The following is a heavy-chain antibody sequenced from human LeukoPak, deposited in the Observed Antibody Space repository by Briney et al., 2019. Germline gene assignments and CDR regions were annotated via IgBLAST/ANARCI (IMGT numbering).Heavy chain of an antibody. CDR1: GFTFSNYA. D-gene: IGHD1-26*01. Sequence: GGSLRLSCAASGFTFSNYAMNWVRQAPGKGLEWVPTISGSGGSTYYADSVKGRFTISRDNAKNSLYLQMNSLRAEDTAVYYCAAYSGSYPEYFQYWGQGILVTVSS. CDR2: ISGSGGST. J-gene: IGHJ1*01. V-gene: IGHV3-23*01. CDR3: AAYSGSYPEYFQY.